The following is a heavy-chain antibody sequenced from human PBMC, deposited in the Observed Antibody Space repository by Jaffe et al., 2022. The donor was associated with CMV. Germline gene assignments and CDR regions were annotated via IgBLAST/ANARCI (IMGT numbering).Heavy chain of an antibody. CDR2: INHSGST. Sequence: QVQLQQWGAGLLKPSETLSLTCAVYGGSFSGYYWSWIRQPPGKGLEWIGEINHSGSTNYNPSLKSRVTISVDTSKNQFSLKLSSVTAADTAVYYCARGSLRIPHYYYYYMDVWGKGTTVTVSS. CDR3: ARGSLRIPHYYYYYMDV. J-gene: IGHJ6*03. CDR1: GGSFSGYY. D-gene: IGHD4-17*01. V-gene: IGHV4-34*01.